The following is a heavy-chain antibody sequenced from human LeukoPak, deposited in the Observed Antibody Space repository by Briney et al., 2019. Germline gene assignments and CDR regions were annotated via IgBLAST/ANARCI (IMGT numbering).Heavy chain of an antibody. D-gene: IGHD2-21*01. CDR1: GFTFSSYA. V-gene: IGHV3-30*01. CDR2: ISYDGSNK. CDR3: AAIAD. J-gene: IGHJ4*02. Sequence: GGSLRLSCAASGFTFSSYAMHWVRQAPGKGLEWVTVISYDGSNKYYADSVKGRFTISRDNSKNALYLQMNSLRAEDTAVYYCAAIADWGQGTLLTVSS.